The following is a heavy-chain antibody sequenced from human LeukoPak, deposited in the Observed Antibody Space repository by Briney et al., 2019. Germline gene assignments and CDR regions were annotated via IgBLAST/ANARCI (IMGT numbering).Heavy chain of an antibody. D-gene: IGHD4-23*01. J-gene: IGHJ3*02. Sequence: GESLKISCKGSGYTFITYWIGWVRQMPGKGLEWMGIIYPGDSYTRYNPSFRGQVTISADKSINTAYLQWSSLKASDTAMYYCARPDDYGGKPAAFDIWGQGTMVTVSS. CDR1: GYTFITYW. CDR3: ARPDDYGGKPAAFDI. V-gene: IGHV5-51*01. CDR2: IYPGDSYT.